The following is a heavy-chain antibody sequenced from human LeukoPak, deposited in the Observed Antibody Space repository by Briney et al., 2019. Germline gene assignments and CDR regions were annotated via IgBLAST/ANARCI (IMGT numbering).Heavy chain of an antibody. J-gene: IGHJ1*01. CDR1: GFTFISYA. CDR3: AKDDSSGLISLGTFQH. CDR2: ISYDGSNK. Sequence: GGSLRLSCAASGFTFISYAMHWVRQAPGKGLEWVAVISYDGSNKYYADSVKGRFTISRDNAKNSLFLQMNSLRAEDTAVYYCAKDDSSGLISLGTFQHWGQGTLVTVSS. D-gene: IGHD3-22*01. V-gene: IGHV3-30*04.